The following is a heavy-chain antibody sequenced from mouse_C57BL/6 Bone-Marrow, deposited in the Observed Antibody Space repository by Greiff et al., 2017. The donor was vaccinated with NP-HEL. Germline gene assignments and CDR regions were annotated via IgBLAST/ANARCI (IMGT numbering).Heavy chain of an antibody. CDR3: ARIPYGSSSLYWYFDV. Sequence: QVTLKESGPGILQPSQTLSLTCSFSGFSLSTFGMGVGWIRQPSGQGLEWLAHIWWDDDKYYNPALKSRLTISKDTSKNQVFLKIANVDTADTATYYCARIPYGSSSLYWYFDVWGTGTTVTVSS. CDR1: GFSLSTFGMG. J-gene: IGHJ1*03. V-gene: IGHV8-8*01. CDR2: IWWDDDK. D-gene: IGHD1-1*01.